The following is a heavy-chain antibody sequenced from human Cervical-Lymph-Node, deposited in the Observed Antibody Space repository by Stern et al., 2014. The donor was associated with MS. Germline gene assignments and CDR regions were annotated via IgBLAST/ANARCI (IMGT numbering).Heavy chain of an antibody. CDR1: GYKFNSYG. CDR2: ISPSNGKT. V-gene: IGHV1-18*01. CDR3: ARTNPLRFGNFHGIDV. D-gene: IGHD3-3*01. J-gene: IGHJ6*02. Sequence: QVQLGQSGPEVKKPGASVTVSCKASGYKFNSYGINWVRQAPGQGLEWMGRISPSNGKTEYAQKIQGRVTMTTDTSTGTAYMELRSLRSDDTAVYYCARTNPLRFGNFHGIDVWGQGTTVIVSS.